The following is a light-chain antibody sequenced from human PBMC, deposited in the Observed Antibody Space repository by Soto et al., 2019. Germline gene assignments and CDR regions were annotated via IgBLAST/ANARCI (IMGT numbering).Light chain of an antibody. V-gene: IGKV1-5*01. CDR3: QQFAISTT. Sequence: IQMTQSPSTLSASVGDRVTITCRASHTIERWMAWYQQKPGKAPSLLIFDASTLHSGVPSRFSGSGSGTDFTLTISSLQPDDFATYYCQQFAISTTCVQGTKVEVK. CDR2: DAS. CDR1: HTIERW. J-gene: IGKJ1*01.